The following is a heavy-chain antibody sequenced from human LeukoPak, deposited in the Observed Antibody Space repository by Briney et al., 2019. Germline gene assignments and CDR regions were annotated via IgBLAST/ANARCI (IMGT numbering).Heavy chain of an antibody. CDR3: ARLYSNYGFGSGYFDL. CDR2: IYPGDSDT. D-gene: IGHD4-11*01. Sequence: GGSLKISCKGSGSRFTSYWIGWVRQMPGKGLEWMGIIYPGDSDTRYSPSFQGQVTISADKSISTAYLQWSSLKASDTAMYYCARLYSNYGFGSGYFDLWGRGTLVTVSS. J-gene: IGHJ2*01. V-gene: IGHV5-51*01. CDR1: GSRFTSYW.